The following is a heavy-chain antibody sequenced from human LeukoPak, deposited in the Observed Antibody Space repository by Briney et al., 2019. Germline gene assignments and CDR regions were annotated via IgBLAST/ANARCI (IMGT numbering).Heavy chain of an antibody. J-gene: IGHJ4*02. D-gene: IGHD6-25*01. Sequence: GGSLRLSCAASGFTFSSYSMSWVRQAPGKGLEWVSVIYSGGSTYYADSVKGRFTISRDNSKNTLYLQMNSLRAEDTAVYYCVQSEAAAFDYWGQGTLVTVSS. CDR2: IYSGGST. V-gene: IGHV3-53*01. CDR3: VQSEAAAFDY. CDR1: GFTFSSYS.